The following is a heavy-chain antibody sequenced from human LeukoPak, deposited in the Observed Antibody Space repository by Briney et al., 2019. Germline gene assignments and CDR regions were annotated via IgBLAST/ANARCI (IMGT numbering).Heavy chain of an antibody. V-gene: IGHV3-30-3*01. CDR2: ISYDGDKI. CDR1: GFSFGNYA. CDR3: ARVGVYYYDGQSSSDY. D-gene: IGHD3-22*01. J-gene: IGHJ4*02. Sequence: PGGSLRLSCEASGFSFGNYAMHWVRQAPGKGLAWVALISYDGDKIYYEDSVKGRFTISRDNSRDTLYLQMNSLRAEDTAVYFCARVGVYYYDGQSSSDYWGQGTRVTVYS.